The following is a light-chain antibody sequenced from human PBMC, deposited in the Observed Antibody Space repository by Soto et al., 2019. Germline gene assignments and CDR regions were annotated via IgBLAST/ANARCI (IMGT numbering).Light chain of an antibody. CDR2: DAS. CDR3: QQYDNLPVT. V-gene: IGKV1-33*01. J-gene: IGKJ4*01. Sequence: DIQMTQSPSSLSASVGDRVTITCQASQDISNYLNWYQQKPGKAPKLLIYDASNLETGVPSRFSGSGSGTDFTFTTSSLQPEDIATYYCQQYDNLPVTFGGGTKVDIK. CDR1: QDISNY.